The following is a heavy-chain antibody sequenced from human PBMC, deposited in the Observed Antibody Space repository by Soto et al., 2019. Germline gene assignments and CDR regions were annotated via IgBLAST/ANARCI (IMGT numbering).Heavy chain of an antibody. V-gene: IGHV4-34*01. Sequence: QVQQQPWGAGLLNPPETLSLTCTVYAGSFSHYYWNWIRQSPGKGLAWIGKIKHGGSSSYNPSLRSRVSISVDMSKDQFSLTLSSVTAADTAVYYCARGGSSDWQVALDIWGQGTMVPVSS. D-gene: IGHD6-19*01. J-gene: IGHJ3*02. CDR2: IKHGGSS. CDR1: AGSFSHYY. CDR3: ARGGSSDWQVALDI.